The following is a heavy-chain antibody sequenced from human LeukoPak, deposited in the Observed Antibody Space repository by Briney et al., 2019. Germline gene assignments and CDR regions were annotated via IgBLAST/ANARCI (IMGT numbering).Heavy chain of an antibody. D-gene: IGHD2-15*01. CDR2: ISWNSGSI. CDR3: AKDMTPGIYCSGGSCYSAGS. V-gene: IGHV3-9*01. J-gene: IGHJ5*02. Sequence: GGSLRLSCAASGFTFDDYAMHWVRQAPGKGLEWVSGISWNSGSIGYADSVKGRFTISRDNAKNSLYLQMNSLRAEDTALYYCAKDMTPGIYCSGGSCYSAGSWGQGTLVTVSS. CDR1: GFTFDDYA.